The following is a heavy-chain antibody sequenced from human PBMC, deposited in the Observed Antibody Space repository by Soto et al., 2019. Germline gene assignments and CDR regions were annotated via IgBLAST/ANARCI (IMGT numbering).Heavy chain of an antibody. Sequence: EVQLVESGGGLVQPGGSLRLSCAASGFTFSSYWMHWVRQAPGKGLVWVSRINSDGSSTTYADSVKGRFTISRDKAKTTRYLQTNSLRAEDPAVYYFASETKSYEYYFDYGGQGTLVTVSS. V-gene: IGHV3-74*01. CDR2: INSDGSST. D-gene: IGHD2-8*01. CDR1: GFTFSSYW. CDR3: ASETKSYEYYFDY. J-gene: IGHJ4*02.